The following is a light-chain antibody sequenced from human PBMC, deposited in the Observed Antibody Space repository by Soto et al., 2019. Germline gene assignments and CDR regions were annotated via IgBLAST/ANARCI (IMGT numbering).Light chain of an antibody. Sequence: EVLMTQSPATLSVSPGERATLSCRASQGVNRNLAWYHHKPGQAPRLLIYGVFTRATGIPDRFSGGWSGTEFTLTLNGLQSEDFGVYYCHQYNNWPRTFGQGTKVEIK. CDR3: HQYNNWPRT. V-gene: IGKV3-15*01. CDR2: GVF. J-gene: IGKJ1*01. CDR1: QGVNRN.